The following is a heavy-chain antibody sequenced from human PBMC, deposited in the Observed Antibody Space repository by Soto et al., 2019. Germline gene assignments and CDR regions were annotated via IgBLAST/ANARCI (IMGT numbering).Heavy chain of an antibody. CDR2: INAGNGNT. J-gene: IGHJ3*02. D-gene: IGHD2-15*01. V-gene: IGHV1-3*01. CDR1: GYTFTSYA. CDR3: ARGPGYCSGGSCSDPDFEI. Sequence: ASVKVSCKASGYTFTSYAMHWVRQAPGQRLEWMGWINAGNGNTKYSQKFQGRVTITRDTSASTAYMELSSLRSEDTAAYYCARGPGYCSGGSCSDPDFEIWGQGTMVTVSS.